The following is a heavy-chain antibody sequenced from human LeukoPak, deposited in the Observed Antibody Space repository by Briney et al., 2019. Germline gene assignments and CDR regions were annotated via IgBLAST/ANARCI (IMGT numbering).Heavy chain of an antibody. V-gene: IGHV3-23*05. Sequence: PGGSLRLSCADSGFTFNNYAMSWVRQAPGKGLEWVSGFAMIDDIIHYVDSVKGRFTISRDNSKNMLYLQMNSLRAEDTAVYYCAKGFHSGSFNELDYWGQGTLVTVSS. D-gene: IGHD1-26*01. CDR3: AKGFHSGSFNELDY. CDR2: FAMIDDII. CDR1: GFTFNNYA. J-gene: IGHJ4*02.